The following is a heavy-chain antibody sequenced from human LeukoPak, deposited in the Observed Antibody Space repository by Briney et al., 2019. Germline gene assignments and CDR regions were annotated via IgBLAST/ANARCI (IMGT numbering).Heavy chain of an antibody. J-gene: IGHJ4*02. D-gene: IGHD3-22*01. Sequence: ASVKVSCKASGYTFTGYYMHWVRQAPGQGLEWMGWINPNSGGTNYAQKFQGRVTMTRDTSISTAYMELSRLRSDDTAVYYCARDTMIVPKSYFDYWGQGTLVTVSS. CDR2: INPNSGGT. CDR1: GYTFTGYY. CDR3: ARDTMIVPKSYFDY. V-gene: IGHV1-2*02.